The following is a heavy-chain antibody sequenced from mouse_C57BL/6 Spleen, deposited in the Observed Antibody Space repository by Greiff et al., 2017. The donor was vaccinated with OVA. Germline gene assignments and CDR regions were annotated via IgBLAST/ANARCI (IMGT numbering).Heavy chain of an antibody. Sequence: EVKVEESGGGLVQPGGSLSLSCAASGFTFTDYYMSWVRQPPGKALEWLGFIRNKANGYTTEYSASVKGRFTISRDNSQSILYLQMNALRAEDSATYYCARWDNGYAMDYWGQGTSVTVSS. CDR2: IRNKANGYTT. CDR3: ARWDNGYAMDY. CDR1: GFTFTDYY. D-gene: IGHD1-3*01. J-gene: IGHJ4*01. V-gene: IGHV7-3*01.